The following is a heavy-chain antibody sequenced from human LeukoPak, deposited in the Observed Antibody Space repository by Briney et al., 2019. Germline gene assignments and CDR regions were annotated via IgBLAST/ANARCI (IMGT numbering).Heavy chain of an antibody. CDR1: GGSFSGYY. J-gene: IGHJ4*02. CDR2: INHSGST. CDR3: ARVEVAVAIDY. Sequence: PSETLSLTCAVYGGSFSGYYWSRIRQPPGKGLEWIGEINHSGSTNYNPSLKSRVTISVDTSKNQFSLKLSSVTAADTAVYYCARVEVAVAIDYWGQGTLVTVSS. D-gene: IGHD6-19*01. V-gene: IGHV4-34*01.